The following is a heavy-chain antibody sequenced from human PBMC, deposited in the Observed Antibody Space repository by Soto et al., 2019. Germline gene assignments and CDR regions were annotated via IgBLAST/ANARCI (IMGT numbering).Heavy chain of an antibody. V-gene: IGHV4-59*08. Sequence: SETLSLTCTVSGGSISSYYWSWIRQPPGKGLEWIGYIYYIGSTNYNPSLKSRVTISVDTSKNQFSLKLSSVAAADTAVYYCARHSPDFDWLSQFDYWGQGTLVTVS. CDR2: IYYIGST. J-gene: IGHJ4*02. D-gene: IGHD3-9*01. CDR3: ARHSPDFDWLSQFDY. CDR1: GGSISSYY.